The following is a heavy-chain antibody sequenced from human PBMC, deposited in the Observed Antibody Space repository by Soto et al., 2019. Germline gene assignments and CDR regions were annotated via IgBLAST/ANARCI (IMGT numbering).Heavy chain of an antibody. CDR2: ISSSSSYI. CDR3: ARDHVSPGIYYYMDV. V-gene: IGHV3-21*01. Sequence: NPGGSLRLSCAASGFTFSSYSMNWVRQAPGKGLEWVSSISSSSSYIYYADSVKGRFTISRDNAKNSLYLQMNSLRAEDTAVYYCARDHVSPGIYYYMDVWGKGTTVTVSS. J-gene: IGHJ6*03. D-gene: IGHD7-27*01. CDR1: GFTFSSYS.